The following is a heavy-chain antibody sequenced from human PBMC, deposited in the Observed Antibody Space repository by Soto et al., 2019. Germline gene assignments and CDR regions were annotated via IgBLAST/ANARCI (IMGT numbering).Heavy chain of an antibody. D-gene: IGHD1-1*01. CDR1: GVSFSDTY. V-gene: IGHV3-11*01. Sequence: QVQLVQSGGGLVKPGGSLRLSCAVSGVSFSDTYMTWIRQVPGKGLEWISYISTTGSTIYYADSVKGRFTISSDNAKNSLSLQMTSLRAEDTAVYYCAKVLLGVGVTLEYYFDSWGQGTVVSVS. CDR3: AKVLLGVGVTLEYYFDS. J-gene: IGHJ4*02. CDR2: ISTTGSTI.